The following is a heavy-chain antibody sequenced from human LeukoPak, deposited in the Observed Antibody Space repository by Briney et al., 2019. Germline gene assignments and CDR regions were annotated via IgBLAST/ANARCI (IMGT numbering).Heavy chain of an antibody. V-gene: IGHV1-18*01. J-gene: IGHJ5*02. Sequence: GASVKVSCKASGYTFTSYGISWVRQAPGQGLEWMGWISAYNGNTNYPQKLQGRVTMTTDTSTSTAYMELRSLRSDDTAVYYCAREGLAAAYNWFDPWGQGTLVTVSS. CDR1: GYTFTSYG. CDR2: ISAYNGNT. CDR3: AREGLAAAYNWFDP. D-gene: IGHD6-13*01.